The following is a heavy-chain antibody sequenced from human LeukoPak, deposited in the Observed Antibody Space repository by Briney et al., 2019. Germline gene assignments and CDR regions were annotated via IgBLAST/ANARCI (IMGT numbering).Heavy chain of an antibody. CDR1: GFTFSNYA. D-gene: IGHD2-21*01. J-gene: IGHJ5*01. CDR2: LSDNGRSP. CDR3: AKDPETYSSRWFDS. V-gene: IGHV3-23*01. Sequence: TGGSLRLSCAASGFTFSNYAMSWVRQAPGKGLEWVSSLSDNGRSPYYADSVKGRFTISRDNSKNTLYLHMNSLRVEDTAVYYCAKDPETYSSRWFDSWGQGTLVTVSS.